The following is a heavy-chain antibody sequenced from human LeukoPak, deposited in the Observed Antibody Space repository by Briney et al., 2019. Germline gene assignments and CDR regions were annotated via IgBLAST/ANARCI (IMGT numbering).Heavy chain of an antibody. J-gene: IGHJ3*02. V-gene: IGHV1-69*13. D-gene: IGHD6-13*01. Sequence: SVKVSCKASGYTFTSYGISWVRQAPGQGLEWMGGIIPIFGTANYAQKFQGGVTITADESTSTAYMELSSLRSEDTAVYYCARSIAAAGLVGAFDIWGQGTMVTVSS. CDR1: GYTFTSYG. CDR3: ARSIAAAGLVGAFDI. CDR2: IIPIFGTA.